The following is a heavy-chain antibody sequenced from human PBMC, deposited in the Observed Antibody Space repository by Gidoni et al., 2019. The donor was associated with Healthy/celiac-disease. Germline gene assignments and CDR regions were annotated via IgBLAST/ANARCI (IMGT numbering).Heavy chain of an antibody. D-gene: IGHD3-16*01. CDR1: GGSISSYY. Sequence: QVQLQESGPGLVKPSETLSLTCTVSGGSISSYYWSWIRQPPGKGLEWIGYIYYSGSTNYNPSLKSRVTISVDTSKNQFSLKLSSVTAADTAVYYCARFGDAFDIWGQGTMVTVSS. CDR2: IYYSGST. J-gene: IGHJ3*02. CDR3: ARFGDAFDI. V-gene: IGHV4-59*01.